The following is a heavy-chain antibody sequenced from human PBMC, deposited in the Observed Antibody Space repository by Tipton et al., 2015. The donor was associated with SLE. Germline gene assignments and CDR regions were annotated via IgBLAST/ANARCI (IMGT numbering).Heavy chain of an antibody. CDR3: ARIHYDILTGYSYFDY. J-gene: IGHJ4*02. Sequence: SLRLSCAASGFTFSYYAMHWVRQAPGKGLKWVAVTSYDGSTKDYADFVKGRFTISRDNAKNSLYLQMNNLRAEDTAVYYCARIHYDILTGYSYFDYWGQGTLVTVSS. CDR2: TSYDGSTK. D-gene: IGHD3-9*01. V-gene: IGHV3-30-3*01. CDR1: GFTFSYYA.